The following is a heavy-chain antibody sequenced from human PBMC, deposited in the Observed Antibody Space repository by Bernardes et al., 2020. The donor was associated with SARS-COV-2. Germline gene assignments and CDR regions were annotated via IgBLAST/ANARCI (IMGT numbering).Heavy chain of an antibody. D-gene: IGHD2-2*01. V-gene: IGHV3-30*04. Sequence: GGSLRLSCAASGFTFSSYAMHWVRQAPGKGLEWVAVISYDGSNKYYADSVKGRFTISRDNSKNTLYLQMNSLRAEDTAVYYCARGGPNPHNFIVVVPAATFDYWGQGTLVTVSS. J-gene: IGHJ4*02. CDR3: ARGGPNPHNFIVVVPAATFDY. CDR1: GFTFSSYA. CDR2: ISYDGSNK.